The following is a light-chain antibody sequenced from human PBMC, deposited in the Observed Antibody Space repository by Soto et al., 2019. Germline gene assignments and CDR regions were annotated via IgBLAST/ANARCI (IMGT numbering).Light chain of an antibody. CDR1: QSISSW. CDR3: QQYNSYSPWT. V-gene: IGKV1-5*03. Sequence: DIQMTQSPSTLSASVGDRVTITCRASQSISSWLAWYQQKPGKAPKLLIYKASSLESGVPSRFSGNGSGTEFTLTISSLQPDDFATYYCQQYNSYSPWTFGQGTKVDI. CDR2: KAS. J-gene: IGKJ1*01.